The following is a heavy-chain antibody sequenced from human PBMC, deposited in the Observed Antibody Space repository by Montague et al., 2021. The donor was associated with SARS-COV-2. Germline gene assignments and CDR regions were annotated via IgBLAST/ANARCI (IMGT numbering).Heavy chain of an antibody. CDR1: GGSISSGGYY. V-gene: IGHV4-31*03. D-gene: IGHD3-22*01. Sequence: TLSLTCTVSGGSISSGGYYWSWIRQHPGKGLEWIGYIYHTGSTHYNPSLKSRVTISKETSKNHFSLNLSSVTAADSAVYYCARDSGYYDSSGYSYDAFDIWGQGTKVTVPS. CDR2: IYHTGST. J-gene: IGHJ3*02. CDR3: ARDSGYYDSSGYSYDAFDI.